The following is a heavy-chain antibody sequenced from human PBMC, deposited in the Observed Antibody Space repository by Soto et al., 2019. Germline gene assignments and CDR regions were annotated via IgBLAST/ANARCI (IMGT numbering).Heavy chain of an antibody. D-gene: IGHD2-2*01. CDR3: ARGGVPAAMSY. CDR1: GFTFSSYA. CDR2: ISTNGGST. Sequence: PGGSLRLSCSASGFTFSSYAMHWVRQAPGKGLEYVSSISTNGGSTHYADSVKGRFTISRDNSKNTQYLQMSSLRADDTAVYYCARGGVPAAMSYWGQGTLVTVSS. V-gene: IGHV3-64D*06. J-gene: IGHJ4*02.